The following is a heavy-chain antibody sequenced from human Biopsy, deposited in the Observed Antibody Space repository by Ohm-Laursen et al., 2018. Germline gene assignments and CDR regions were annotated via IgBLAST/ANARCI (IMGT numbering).Heavy chain of an antibody. D-gene: IGHD5-12*01. V-gene: IGHV4-31*03. CDR1: GVSINGGRDY. J-gene: IGHJ4*02. CDR2: IFYSANT. Sequence: SDTLSLTCTVSGVSINGGRDYWNWIRHHPGKGLEWIGNIFYSANTYYNPPLKSRVTISVDTSKNQFSLKLSSVTAADTAVYYCARLGSGDYFPSFFDFWGQGTLVTVSS. CDR3: ARLGSGDYFPSFFDF.